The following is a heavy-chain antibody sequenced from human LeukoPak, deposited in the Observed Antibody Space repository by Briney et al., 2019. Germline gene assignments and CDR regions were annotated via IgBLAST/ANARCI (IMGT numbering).Heavy chain of an antibody. D-gene: IGHD6-19*01. CDR2: MNPNSGNT. Sequence: ASVKVSCKASGYTFTSYDINWVRQATGQGLEWMGWMNPNSGNTGYAQKFQGRVTMTRNTSISTAYMELSSLRSEDTAVYYCATFLGEQWLVYDYWGQGTLVTVSS. CDR3: ATFLGEQWLVYDY. V-gene: IGHV1-8*01. CDR1: GYTFTSYD. J-gene: IGHJ4*02.